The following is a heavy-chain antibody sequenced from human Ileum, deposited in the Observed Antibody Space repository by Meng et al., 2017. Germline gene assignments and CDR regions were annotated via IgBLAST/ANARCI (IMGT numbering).Heavy chain of an antibody. CDR3: VRSFTSGWGNFDY. CDR2: IDWDDDK. J-gene: IGHJ4*02. D-gene: IGHD6-19*01. Sequence: SGPTLVKPTQTLTLTCTFSGFSLSTSGMRVAWIRQSPGKALEWLARIDWDDDKYYSTSLRSRLSISKDTSINQVVLTMANMDPVDTATYYCVRSFTSGWGNFDYWGQGFRVTGYS. V-gene: IGHV2-70*04. CDR1: GFSLSTSGMR.